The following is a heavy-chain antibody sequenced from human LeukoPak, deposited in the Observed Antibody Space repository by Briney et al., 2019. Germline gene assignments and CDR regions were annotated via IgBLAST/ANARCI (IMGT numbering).Heavy chain of an antibody. J-gene: IGHJ4*02. Sequence: GGSLRLSCAASGFTFSSYAMHWVRQAPGKGLEWVAVISYDGSNKYYADSVKGRFTISRDNSKNTLYLQMNSLRAEDTAVYYCARDTTPDRDGYNYLTREVAPDYWGQGTLVTVSS. CDR3: ARDTTPDRDGYNYLTREVAPDY. D-gene: IGHD5-24*01. V-gene: IGHV3-30*01. CDR2: ISYDGSNK. CDR1: GFTFSSYA.